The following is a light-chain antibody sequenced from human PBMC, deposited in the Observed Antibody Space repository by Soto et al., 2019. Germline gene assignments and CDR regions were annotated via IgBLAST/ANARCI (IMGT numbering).Light chain of an antibody. Sequence: EVVTTQSPATLSVSPGERATLSCRASQSVNTNLAWYQQKPGQAPRLLIYGASNRATGIPARFSGSGSGAEFALTISSLQSEDFAVYYCQQYHYWPPITFGQGTRLEI. J-gene: IGKJ5*01. CDR1: QSVNTN. CDR2: GAS. CDR3: QQYHYWPPIT. V-gene: IGKV3-15*01.